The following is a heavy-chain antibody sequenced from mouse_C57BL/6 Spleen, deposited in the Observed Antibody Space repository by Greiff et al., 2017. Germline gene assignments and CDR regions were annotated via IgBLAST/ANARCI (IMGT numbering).Heavy chain of an antibody. D-gene: IGHD3-2*02. J-gene: IGHJ2*01. Sequence: QVQLQQSGPELVKPGASVKISCKASGYAFSSSWMNWVKQRPGKGLEWIGRIYPGDGDTNYNGKFQGKATLTADKSSSTAYLQLSSLTSEDSAVYFCARGADSSGYDDWGQGTTLTVSS. CDR3: ARGADSSGYDD. CDR2: IYPGDGDT. CDR1: GYAFSSSW. V-gene: IGHV1-82*01.